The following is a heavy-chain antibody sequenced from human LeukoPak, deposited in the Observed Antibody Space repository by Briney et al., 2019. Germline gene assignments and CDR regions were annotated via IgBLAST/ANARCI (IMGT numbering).Heavy chain of an antibody. D-gene: IGHD3-16*01. V-gene: IGHV1-2*02. CDR3: ARGAGGVVAFYWYFDL. CDR1: GYTFTGYY. CDR2: INPNSGGT. J-gene: IGHJ2*01. Sequence: GASVKVSCKASGYTFTGYYMHWVRQAPGQGLEWMGWINPNSGGTNYAQKFQGRVTMTRDTSISTAYMELSSLRSEDTAVYYCARGAGGVVAFYWYFDLWGRGTLVTVSS.